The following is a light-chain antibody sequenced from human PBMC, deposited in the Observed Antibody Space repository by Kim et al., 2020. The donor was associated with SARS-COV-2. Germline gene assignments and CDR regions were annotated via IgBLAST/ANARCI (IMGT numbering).Light chain of an antibody. CDR2: SNS. V-gene: IGLV1-44*01. CDR1: SSNIGSNN. Sequence: ELTQPPSASGTPGQRVTISCSGSSSNIGSNNVVWYQQLPGAAPNLLIYSNSQRPSGVPDRFSGSRSGTSASLAISGLQSGDEADYYCAVWDDSLKQGVFGGGTKVTVL. CDR3: AVWDDSLKQGV. J-gene: IGLJ3*02.